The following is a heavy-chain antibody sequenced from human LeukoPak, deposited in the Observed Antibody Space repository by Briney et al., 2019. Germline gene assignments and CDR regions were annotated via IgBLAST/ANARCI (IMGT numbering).Heavy chain of an antibody. D-gene: IGHD4-17*01. V-gene: IGHV4-30-4*01. CDR1: GGSISSGDYY. Sequence: PSQTLSLTCTVSGGSISSGDYYWSWIRQPPRKGLEWIGYIYYSGSTYYNPSLKSRVTISVDTSKNQFSLKLSSVTAADTAVYYCARFGALTTVTIDYWGQGTLVTVSS. CDR2: IYYSGST. J-gene: IGHJ4*02. CDR3: ARFGALTTVTIDY.